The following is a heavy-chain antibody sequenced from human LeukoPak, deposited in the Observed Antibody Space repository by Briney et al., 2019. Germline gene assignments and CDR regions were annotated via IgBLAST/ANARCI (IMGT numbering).Heavy chain of an antibody. V-gene: IGHV1-46*01. CDR1: GYTFTSHY. D-gene: IGHD3-16*02. CDR3: AREYRLRSDKYYFDY. Sequence: GASVKVSCKASGYTFTSHYMHWVRQAPGQGLEWMGIINPTGGSTSYAQKFQGRVTMTRDTSTSTVYMELSSLRSEDTAVYYCAREYRLRSDKYYFDYWGQGTLVTVSS. CDR2: INPTGGST. J-gene: IGHJ4*02.